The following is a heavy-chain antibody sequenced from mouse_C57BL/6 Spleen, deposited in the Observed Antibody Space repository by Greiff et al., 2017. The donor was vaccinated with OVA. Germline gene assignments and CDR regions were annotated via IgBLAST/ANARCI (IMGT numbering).Heavy chain of an antibody. V-gene: IGHV1-15*01. CDR2: IDPETGGT. Sequence: QVQLQQSGAELVRPGASVTLSCKASGYTFTDYEMHWVKQTPVHGLEWIGAIDPETGGTAYNQKFKGKAILTADKSSSTAYMELRSLTSEDSAVYYCTRWRDYGSSPYAMDYWGQGTSVTVSS. J-gene: IGHJ4*01. CDR1: GYTFTDYE. D-gene: IGHD1-1*01. CDR3: TRWRDYGSSPYAMDY.